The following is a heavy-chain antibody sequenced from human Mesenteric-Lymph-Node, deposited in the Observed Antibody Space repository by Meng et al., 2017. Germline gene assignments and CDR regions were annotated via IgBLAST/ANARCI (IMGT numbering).Heavy chain of an antibody. CDR1: GFTFSSYA. Sequence: GESLKISCAASGFTFSSYAMHWVRQAPGKGLEWVAVISYDGSNKYYADSVKGRFTISRDNSKNTLYLQMNSLRAEDTAVYYCARDLSSGWYSWYFDLWGRGTRV. CDR3: ARDLSSGWYSWYFDL. V-gene: IGHV3-30*04. CDR2: ISYDGSNK. D-gene: IGHD6-19*01. J-gene: IGHJ2*01.